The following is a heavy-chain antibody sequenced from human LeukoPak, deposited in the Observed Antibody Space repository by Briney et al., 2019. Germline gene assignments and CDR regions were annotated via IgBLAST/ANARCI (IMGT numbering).Heavy chain of an antibody. J-gene: IGHJ4*02. V-gene: IGHV4-61*08. CDR1: GGSISSGGHY. CDR2: IYYSGST. D-gene: IGHD6-13*01. CDR3: ARYSSSWSFDY. Sequence: SETLSLTCTVSGGSISSGGHYWSWIRQPPGKGLEWIGYIYYSGSTNYNPSLKSRVTISVDTSKNQFSLKLSSVTAADTAVYYCARYSSSWSFDYWGQGTLVTVSS.